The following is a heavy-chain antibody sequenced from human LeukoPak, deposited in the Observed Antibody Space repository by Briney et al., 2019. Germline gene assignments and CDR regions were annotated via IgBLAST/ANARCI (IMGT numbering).Heavy chain of an antibody. J-gene: IGHJ3*02. V-gene: IGHV3-66*01. Sequence: GGSLRLSCAASAFTVSSNYMTWVRQAPGKGLEWVSVIYSEGTRYYADSVTGRFTISRDNSKNTLYLQMNTLRAEDTAVYYCARLISVAGTGAFDIWGQGTMVTVSS. CDR2: IYSEGTR. CDR3: ARLISVAGTGAFDI. CDR1: AFTVSSNY. D-gene: IGHD6-19*01.